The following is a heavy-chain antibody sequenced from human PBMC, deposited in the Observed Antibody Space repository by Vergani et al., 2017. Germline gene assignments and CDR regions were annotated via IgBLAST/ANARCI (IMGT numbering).Heavy chain of an antibody. V-gene: IGHV3-23*01. D-gene: IGHD3-10*01. CDR3: AIEWGPFAPRRFGELHNWFDP. CDR2: ISGSGGRT. Sequence: EVQLLESGGGLVQTGGSLRLSCAASGFTFSSYAMSWVRQAPGKGLEWVSAISGSGGRTYYADSVKGRFTISRDNSEKTLYLQMNSLRAEGSAVYYCAIEWGPFAPRRFGELHNWFDPWGQGTLVTVSS. J-gene: IGHJ5*02. CDR1: GFTFSSYA.